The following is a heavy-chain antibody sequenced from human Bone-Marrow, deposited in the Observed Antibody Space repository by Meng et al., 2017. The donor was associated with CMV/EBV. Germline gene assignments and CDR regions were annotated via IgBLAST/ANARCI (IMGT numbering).Heavy chain of an antibody. Sequence: GGSLRLSCAASGFTFSSYGMHWVRQAPGKGLEWVAFIRYDGSNKYYADSVKGRFTISRDNSKNTLYLQMNSLRAEDTAVYYCAKPPAIYCSSTSCRGNYYGMDVWGQGTTVTSP. CDR1: GFTFSSYG. J-gene: IGHJ6*02. CDR3: AKPPAIYCSSTSCRGNYYGMDV. V-gene: IGHV3-30*02. CDR2: IRYDGSNK. D-gene: IGHD2-2*01.